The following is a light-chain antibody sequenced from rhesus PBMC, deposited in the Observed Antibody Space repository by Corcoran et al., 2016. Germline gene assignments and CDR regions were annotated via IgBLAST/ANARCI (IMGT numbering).Light chain of an antibody. CDR2: AAS. V-gene: IGKV1-28*03. CDR1: QGISSY. CDR3: LQHNSYPRT. J-gene: IGKJ4*01. Sequence: DIQMPQSPSSLSASVGDTVTITCRARQGISSYLHWFTQNPGKAPKLLIYAASSLESGIPSRFSGSGSGTDVTLTISSLKPEEFAVYYCLQHNSYPRTFGGGTKGERK.